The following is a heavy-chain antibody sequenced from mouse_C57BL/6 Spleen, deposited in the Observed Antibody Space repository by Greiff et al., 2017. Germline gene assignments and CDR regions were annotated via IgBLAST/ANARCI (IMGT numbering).Heavy chain of an antibody. CDR3: AGSGAITTVVADY. CDR2: INPGSGGT. D-gene: IGHD1-1*01. CDR1: GYAFTNYL. V-gene: IGHV1-54*01. Sequence: QVQLQQSGAELVRPGTSVKVSCKASGYAFTNYLIEWVKQRPGQGLEWIGVINPGSGGTNYNEKFKGKATLTADKSSSTAYMQLSSLTSEDSAVYFCAGSGAITTVVADYWGQGTTLTVSS. J-gene: IGHJ2*01.